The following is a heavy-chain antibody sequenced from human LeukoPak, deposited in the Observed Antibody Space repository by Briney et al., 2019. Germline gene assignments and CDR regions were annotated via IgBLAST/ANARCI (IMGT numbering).Heavy chain of an antibody. Sequence: SETLSLTCTVSGGSISNYYWSWIRQPPGKGLEWIGYIYYSGSTNYNPSLKSRVTISVDTSKNQFSLKLSSVTAADTAVYYCARVGGSNYYYYGMDVWGQGTTVTVSS. J-gene: IGHJ6*02. CDR2: IYYSGST. CDR3: ARVGGSNYYYYGMDV. D-gene: IGHD1-26*01. V-gene: IGHV4-59*01. CDR1: GGSISNYY.